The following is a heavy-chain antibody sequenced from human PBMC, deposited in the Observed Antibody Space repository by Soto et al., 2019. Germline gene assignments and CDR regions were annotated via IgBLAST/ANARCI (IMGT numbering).Heavy chain of an antibody. CDR2: FHSSGAT. Sequence: SETLSLTCTVSGGSISSADYYWSWVRQPPGKGLEWIGYFHSSGATYKDPSLKSRVTISVDTSKNQISLKLDSVTAADTAVYYCARGDYERGMDVWGQGTMVT. D-gene: IGHD4-17*01. V-gene: IGHV4-30-4*01. CDR3: ARGDYERGMDV. J-gene: IGHJ6*02. CDR1: GGSISSADYY.